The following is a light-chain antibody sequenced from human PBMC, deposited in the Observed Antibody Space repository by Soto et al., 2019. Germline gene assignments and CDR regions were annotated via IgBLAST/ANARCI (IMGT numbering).Light chain of an antibody. V-gene: IGLV2-14*01. CDR1: SRDIGAYNY. J-gene: IGLJ1*01. CDR2: EVV. Sequence: QSALTQPASVSGSPGQSISISCSGTSRDIGAYNYVSWYLQHPGKAPKLMIYEVVNRPSGVSNRFSGSKSGNTASLTISGLQAEDEADYFCQSYDSSLSGYVFGTGTKLTVL. CDR3: QSYDSSLSGYV.